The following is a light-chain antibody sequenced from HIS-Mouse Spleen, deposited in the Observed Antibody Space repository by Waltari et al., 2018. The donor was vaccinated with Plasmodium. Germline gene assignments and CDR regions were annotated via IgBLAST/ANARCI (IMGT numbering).Light chain of an antibody. J-gene: IGLJ3*02. CDR2: DVS. CDR3: CSYAGSYTWV. CDR1: SSDVGGYNY. Sequence: QSALTQPRSVSGSPGQSVTISCTATSSDVGGYNYVSWYQQHPGKAPNLMIYDVSKRPSGVPDRVSGSKSGNTASLTISGLQAEDEADYYCCSYAGSYTWVFGGGTKLTVL. V-gene: IGLV2-11*01.